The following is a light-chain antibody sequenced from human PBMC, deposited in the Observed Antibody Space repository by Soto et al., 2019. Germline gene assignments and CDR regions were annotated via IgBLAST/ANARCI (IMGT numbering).Light chain of an antibody. J-gene: IGLJ1*01. CDR3: SSYAGSNNVV. Sequence: QSPLTQLPSASGFTGQSVAISSPGTSSDVGYYDYVSWYHQHPGKAPKLVIYEVTQRPSRVPHRVSASESCNTASLTVSGLRAEDEADSYCSSYAGSNNVVVGRATKVTVL. CDR1: SSDVGYYDY. V-gene: IGLV2-8*01. CDR2: EVT.